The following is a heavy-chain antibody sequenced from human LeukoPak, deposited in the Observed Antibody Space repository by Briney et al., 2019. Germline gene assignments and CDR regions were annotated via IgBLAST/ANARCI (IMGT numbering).Heavy chain of an antibody. CDR1: GVTVSSHY. CDR2: IYDNGKT. CDR3: AVAPNPYYFDH. Sequence: GGSLRLSCAASGVTVSSHYMSWVRQAPGKGLEWVSVIYDNGKTYSGDSVKGRFTISRENSKNTLYLKMNSLRAEDTAVYYCAVAPNPYYFDHWGQGALVTVSS. J-gene: IGHJ4*02. V-gene: IGHV3-53*01.